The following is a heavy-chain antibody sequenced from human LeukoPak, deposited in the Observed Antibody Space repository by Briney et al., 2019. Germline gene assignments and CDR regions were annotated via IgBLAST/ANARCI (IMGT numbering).Heavy chain of an antibody. CDR1: GYTFTSYG. D-gene: IGHD3-22*01. J-gene: IGHJ1*01. V-gene: IGHV1-3*01. Sequence: ASMKVSCKTSGYTFTSYGMHWVRQAPGQGPEWMGWINAGNGKTNYSQKCQDRVTITRDTSAITAYMELSSLRSEDTAVYYCARVPLYDSSGYYYPHWGQGTLVTVSS. CDR3: ARVPLYDSSGYYYPH. CDR2: INAGNGKT.